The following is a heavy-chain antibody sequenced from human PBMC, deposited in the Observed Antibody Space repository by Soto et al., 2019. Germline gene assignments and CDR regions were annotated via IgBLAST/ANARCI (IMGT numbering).Heavy chain of an antibody. J-gene: IGHJ6*02. CDR2: IYYSGST. CDR3: ARDRMITLDMDV. Sequence: SETLSLTCTVSGGSVSSGSYYWSWIRQPPGKGLEWIGYIYYSGSTNYNPSLKSRVTISVDTSKNQFSLKLSSVTAADTAVYYCARDRMITLDMDVWGQGTTVTVSS. V-gene: IGHV4-61*01. CDR1: GGSVSSGSYY. D-gene: IGHD3-16*01.